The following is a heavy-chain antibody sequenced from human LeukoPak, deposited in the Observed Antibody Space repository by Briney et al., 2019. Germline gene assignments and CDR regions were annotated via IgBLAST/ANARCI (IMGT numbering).Heavy chain of an antibody. J-gene: IGHJ4*02. CDR1: GFTFDDYA. CDR3: AKDYRAVAGTGGAFDY. Sequence: SGGSLRLSCAASGFTFDDYAMHWVRQAPGKGLEWVSGISWNSGVMVYADSVKGRFTISRDNAKHSLYLQMNSLRAEDMALYYCAKDYRAVAGTGGAFDYWGQGTLVTVSS. D-gene: IGHD6-19*01. V-gene: IGHV3-9*03. CDR2: ISWNSGVM.